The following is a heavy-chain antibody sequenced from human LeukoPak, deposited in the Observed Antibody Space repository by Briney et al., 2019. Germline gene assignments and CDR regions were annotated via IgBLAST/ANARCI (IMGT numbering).Heavy chain of an antibody. CDR3: ASRKLGSDY. CDR1: GGSVSDYY. D-gene: IGHD7-27*01. J-gene: IGHJ4*02. V-gene: IGHV4-59*02. Sequence: SETLSLTCTISGGSVSDYYWSWIRQSPGKGLEWIGYIYYTGSTTYNPSLESRVTISADTSKNQFSLKLSSVTAADTAVYYCASRKLGSDYWGQGTLVTVSS. CDR2: IYYTGST.